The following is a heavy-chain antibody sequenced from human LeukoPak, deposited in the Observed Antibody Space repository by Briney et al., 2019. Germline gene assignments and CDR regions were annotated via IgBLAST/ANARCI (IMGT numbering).Heavy chain of an antibody. CDR2: MNXXSGNT. J-gene: IGHJ3*02. CDR3: AREGRTTVVTPDDDAFDI. Sequence: MNXXSGNTGYAQKFQGRVTITRNTSISTAYMELSSLRSEDTAVYYCAREGRTTVVTPDDDAFDIWGQGTMVTVSS. D-gene: IGHD4-23*01. V-gene: IGHV1-8*03.